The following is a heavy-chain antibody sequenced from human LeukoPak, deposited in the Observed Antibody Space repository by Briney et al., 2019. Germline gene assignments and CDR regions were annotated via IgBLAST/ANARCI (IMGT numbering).Heavy chain of an antibody. CDR3: ARDSRRYYDFWSGWDSWFDP. CDR1: GFTFTSYA. J-gene: IGHJ5*02. Sequence: PGGSLRLSCAASGFTFTSYAMNWVRQAPGKGLEWVSYISSSGSTIYYADSVKGRFTISRDNAKNSLYLQMNSLRAEDTAVYYCARDSRRYYDFWSGWDSWFDPWGQGTLVTVSS. V-gene: IGHV3-48*04. D-gene: IGHD3-3*01. CDR2: ISSSGSTI.